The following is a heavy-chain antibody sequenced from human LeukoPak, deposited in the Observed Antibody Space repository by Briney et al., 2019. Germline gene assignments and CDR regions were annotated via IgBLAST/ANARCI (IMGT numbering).Heavy chain of an antibody. D-gene: IGHD3-16*01. J-gene: IGHJ4*02. Sequence: GGSLRLSCAASGFTFSTYAMSWVRQAPGKGLEWVSNISGRGGSTYADSVKGRLTISRDNSKNTLYLQMNSLRDEDTAVYYCAKFEFGFWGQGTLVTVSS. CDR3: AKFEFGF. CDR1: GFTFSTYA. V-gene: IGHV3-23*01. CDR2: ISGRGGST.